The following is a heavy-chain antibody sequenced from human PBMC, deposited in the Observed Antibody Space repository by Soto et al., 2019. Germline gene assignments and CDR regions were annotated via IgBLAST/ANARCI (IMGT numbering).Heavy chain of an antibody. CDR2: IYGGGTS. V-gene: IGHV3-66*01. J-gene: IGHJ4*02. D-gene: IGHD3-16*02. Sequence: GGSLRLSCAASGFTVSGSYLIWVRQAPGKGLEWVSVIYGGGTSYYADSVRGRFTISRDNSKNTLYLQMNSLRAEDTAVYYCASGRESYRCLDYWGQGTLVTVSS. CDR1: GFTVSGSY. CDR3: ASGRESYRCLDY.